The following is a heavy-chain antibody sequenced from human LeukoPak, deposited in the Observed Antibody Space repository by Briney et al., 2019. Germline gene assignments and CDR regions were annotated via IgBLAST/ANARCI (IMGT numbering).Heavy chain of an antibody. V-gene: IGHV3-48*01. Sequence: GGSLRLSCAASGFTFSHYNMNWVRQAPGKGLEWISYISGGSTTIYYADSVKGRFTISRDNSKNTLYLQMNSLRVEDTAVYYCAKSRGYSAYDFPDYWGQGTLVTVSS. CDR1: GFTFSHYN. J-gene: IGHJ4*02. CDR2: ISGGSTTI. CDR3: AKSRGYSAYDFPDY. D-gene: IGHD5-12*01.